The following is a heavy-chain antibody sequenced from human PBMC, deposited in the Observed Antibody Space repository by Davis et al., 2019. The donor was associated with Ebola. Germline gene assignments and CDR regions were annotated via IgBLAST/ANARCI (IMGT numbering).Heavy chain of an antibody. V-gene: IGHV3-73*01. D-gene: IGHD4-11*01. J-gene: IGHJ4*02. Sequence: GESLKISCAASGFTFSGSAMHWVRQASGKGLEWVGRIRSKANSYATAYAASVKGRFTISRDDSKNTAYLQMKSLKTEDTAVYYCTTTTTVFDYWGQGTLVTVSS. CDR3: TTTTTVFDY. CDR1: GFTFSGSA. CDR2: IRSKANSYAT.